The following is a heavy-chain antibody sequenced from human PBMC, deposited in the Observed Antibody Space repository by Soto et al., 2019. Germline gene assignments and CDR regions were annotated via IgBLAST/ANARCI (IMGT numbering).Heavy chain of an antibody. CDR3: ARTKWIQLWFFDY. CDR1: GGSFSGYY. J-gene: IGHJ4*02. CDR2: INHSGST. D-gene: IGHD5-18*01. V-gene: IGHV4-34*01. Sequence: SETLSLTCAVYGGSFSGYYWSWIRQPPGKGLEWIGEINHSGSTNYNPSLKSRVTTSVDTSKNQFSLKLSSVTAADTAVYYCARTKWIQLWFFDYWGQGTLVTVSS.